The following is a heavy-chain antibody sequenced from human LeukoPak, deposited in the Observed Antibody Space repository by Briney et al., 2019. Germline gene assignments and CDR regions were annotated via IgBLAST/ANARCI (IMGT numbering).Heavy chain of an antibody. CDR2: IWYDGSNK. CDR1: GFTFSSYG. J-gene: IGHJ4*02. CDR3: ATVTSGLTYFDY. V-gene: IGHV3-33*01. Sequence: PGGSLRLSCAASGFTFSSYGMHWVRQAPGKGLEWLAAIWYDGSNKYYADSAKGRFTISRDNSKNTLYLQMNSLRAEDTAVYYCATVTSGLTYFDYWGQGTLVTVSS. D-gene: IGHD3-10*01.